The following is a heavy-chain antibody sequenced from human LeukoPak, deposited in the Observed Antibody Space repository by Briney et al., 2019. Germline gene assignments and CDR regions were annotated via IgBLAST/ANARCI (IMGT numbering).Heavy chain of an antibody. CDR2: IIPILGIA. Sequence: SVKVSCKASGGTFSSYTISWVRQAPGQGLEWMGRIIPILGIANYAQKFQGRVTITADKSTSTAYMELSSLRSEDTAVYYCARGINYYDSSGYYDYWGQGTLVTASS. V-gene: IGHV1-69*02. D-gene: IGHD3-22*01. CDR1: GGTFSSYT. CDR3: ARGINYYDSSGYYDY. J-gene: IGHJ4*02.